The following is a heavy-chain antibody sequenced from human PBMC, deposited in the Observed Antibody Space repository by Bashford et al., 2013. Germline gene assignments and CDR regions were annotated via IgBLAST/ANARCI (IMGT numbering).Heavy chain of an antibody. CDR3: ASTPPTVTTVSLYYYYGMTS. D-gene: IGHD4-17*01. CDR1: GGSISSGGYY. CDR2: IYYSGST. Sequence: SETLSLTCTVSGGSISSGGYYWSWIRQHPGKGLEWIGYIYYSGSTYYNPSLKSRVTISVDTSKNQFSLKLSSVTAADTAVYYCASTPPTVTTVSLYYYYGMTSGRTDDVTVSS. J-gene: IGHJ6*01. V-gene: IGHV4-31*03.